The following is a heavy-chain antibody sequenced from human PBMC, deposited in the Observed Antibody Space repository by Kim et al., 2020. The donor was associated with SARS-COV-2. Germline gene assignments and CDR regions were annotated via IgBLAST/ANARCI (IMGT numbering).Heavy chain of an antibody. CDR3: AKDPFRDDSRAQGTYYFDY. CDR2: ISYDGSNK. J-gene: IGHJ4*02. Sequence: GGSLRLSCAASGFTFSSYGMHWVRQAPGKGLEWVAVISYDGSNKYYADSVKGRFTISRDNSKNTLYLQMNSLRAEDTAVYYCAKDPFRDDSRAQGTYYFDYWGQGTLVTVSS. V-gene: IGHV3-30*18. D-gene: IGHD3-22*01. CDR1: GFTFSSYG.